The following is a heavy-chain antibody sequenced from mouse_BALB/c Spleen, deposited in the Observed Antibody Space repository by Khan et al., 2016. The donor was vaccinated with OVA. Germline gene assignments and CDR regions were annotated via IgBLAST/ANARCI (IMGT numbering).Heavy chain of an antibody. D-gene: IGHD1-1*01. V-gene: IGHV3-2*02. CDR1: GYSITSGYA. Sequence: EVKLEESGPGLVKPSQSLSLTCTVTGYSITSGYAWNWIRQFPGNKLEWMGYISYSGGPSYNPSLKSRISITRYTSKNQFFLQLNSVTTEDTATYYCARGNYYGYYFDYWGQGTPLTVSS. CDR2: ISYSGGP. J-gene: IGHJ2*01. CDR3: ARGNYYGYYFDY.